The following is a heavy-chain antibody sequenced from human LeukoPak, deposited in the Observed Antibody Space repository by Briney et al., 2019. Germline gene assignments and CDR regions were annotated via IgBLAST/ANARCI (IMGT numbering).Heavy chain of an antibody. Sequence: GGSLRLSCAASGFTFRSYGMSWVRQAPGKGLEWVANIKQDGSEKYYVDSVKGRFTISRDNAKNSLYLQMNSLRAEDTAVYYCARTIMITYEFDYWGQGTLVTVSS. CDR3: ARTIMITYEFDY. CDR2: IKQDGSEK. D-gene: IGHD3-16*01. J-gene: IGHJ4*02. V-gene: IGHV3-7*01. CDR1: GFTFRSYG.